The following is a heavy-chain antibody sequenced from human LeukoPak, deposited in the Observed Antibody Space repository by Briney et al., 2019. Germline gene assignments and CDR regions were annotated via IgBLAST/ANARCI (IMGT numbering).Heavy chain of an antibody. J-gene: IGHJ6*04. Sequence: ASVKVSCKASGYTFTSYDINWVRQATGQGPEWMGWMNPNSGNTGYAQKFQGRVTMTRNTSISTAYMELSSLRSEDTAVYYCARGRGYCSGGSCYPIEDVWGKGTTVTVSS. CDR1: GYTFTSYD. D-gene: IGHD2-15*01. V-gene: IGHV1-8*01. CDR2: MNPNSGNT. CDR3: ARGRGYCSGGSCYPIEDV.